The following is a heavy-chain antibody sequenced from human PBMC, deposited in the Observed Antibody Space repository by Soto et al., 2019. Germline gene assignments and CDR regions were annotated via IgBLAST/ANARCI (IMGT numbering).Heavy chain of an antibody. Sequence: QVQLQESGPGLVKPSQTLSLTCTVSGGSISTVDYWWSWIRQSPDMGLEWIGHIYDGGRTYNNPSLENRVTMSVDTSKGQLSLALSSVSAADTAGYYCARGPSGDKVDSWGQGTLVTVSS. D-gene: IGHD7-27*01. CDR3: ARGPSGDKVDS. V-gene: IGHV4-30-4*01. CDR2: IYDGGRT. CDR1: GGSISTVDYW. J-gene: IGHJ4*02.